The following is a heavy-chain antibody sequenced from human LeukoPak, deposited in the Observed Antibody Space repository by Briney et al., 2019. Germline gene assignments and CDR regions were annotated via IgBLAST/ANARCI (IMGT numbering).Heavy chain of an antibody. D-gene: IGHD3-10*01. Sequence: EESLKISCKGSGYTFTNFWIGWVRQMPGKGLEWMGNIYPGDSDTRYSPSFQGQVTISADKSISTAYLQWSSLKAADTAMYYCARLRLGNYYNDFDYWGQGTLVTVSS. CDR1: GYTFTNFW. J-gene: IGHJ4*02. CDR2: IYPGDSDT. CDR3: ARLRLGNYYNDFDY. V-gene: IGHV5-51*01.